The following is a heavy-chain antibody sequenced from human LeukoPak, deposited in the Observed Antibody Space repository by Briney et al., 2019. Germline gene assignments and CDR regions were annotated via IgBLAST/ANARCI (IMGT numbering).Heavy chain of an antibody. J-gene: IGHJ5*02. CDR3: VRAPQEGRDSLTGIQTGNWFHP. Sequence: ASVKVSCKASGYNFTTYDINWVRQATGQGPEWMGWVNPNTGNTGHAQRFQGRVDLTRDTSISTAYMELSGLTSDDSALYYCVRAPQEGRDSLTGIQTGNWFHPWGQGTQVTVSS. CDR1: GYNFTTYD. CDR2: VNPNTGNT. V-gene: IGHV1-8*01. D-gene: IGHD3-9*01.